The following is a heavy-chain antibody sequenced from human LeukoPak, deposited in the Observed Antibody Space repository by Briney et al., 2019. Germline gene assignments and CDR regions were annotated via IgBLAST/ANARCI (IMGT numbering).Heavy chain of an antibody. Sequence: GGSLRLSCAASGFTFTTYWMAWVRQAPGKGLEWVANIKQDGSEKYYVDSVKGRFTISRDNAENSLYLQMNSLRAEDTAVYYCARERDSTFDYWGQGTLVTVSS. J-gene: IGHJ4*02. CDR1: GFTFTTYW. V-gene: IGHV3-7*05. CDR2: IKQDGSEK. D-gene: IGHD2/OR15-2a*01. CDR3: ARERDSTFDY.